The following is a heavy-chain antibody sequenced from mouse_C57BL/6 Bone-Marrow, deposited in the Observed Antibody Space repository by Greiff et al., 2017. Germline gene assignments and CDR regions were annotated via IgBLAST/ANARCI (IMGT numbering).Heavy chain of an antibody. CDR1: GYTFTTYP. J-gene: IGHJ2*01. CDR3: ARSSTFFYYFDY. Sequence: VHLVESGAELVKPGASVKMSCKASGYTFTTYPIEWMKQNHGKSLEWIGNFHPYNDDTKNNEKFKGKATLTVEKSSNTVYLEISRLTSDDSAVYYCARSSTFFYYFDYWGQGTTLTVSS. CDR2: FHPYNDDT. V-gene: IGHV1-47*01. D-gene: IGHD5-1*01.